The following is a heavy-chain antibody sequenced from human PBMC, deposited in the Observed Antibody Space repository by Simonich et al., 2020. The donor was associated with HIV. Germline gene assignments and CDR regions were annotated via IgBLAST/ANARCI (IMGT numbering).Heavy chain of an antibody. D-gene: IGHD3-3*01. CDR1: GGSFLVYY. CDR2: IDHSGST. Sequence: QVQLQQWGAGLLTPSETLSLTFAVYGGSFLVYYWSWIRPHPGTGLEWIREIDHSGSTNYNPSHESRVTISVDPTRKRLSLKLSAGTAADTAVYNCAELRGASAYDFWSGYFDYWGQGTLVTVSS. J-gene: IGHJ4*02. V-gene: IGHV4-34*02. CDR3: AELRGASAYDFWSGYFDY.